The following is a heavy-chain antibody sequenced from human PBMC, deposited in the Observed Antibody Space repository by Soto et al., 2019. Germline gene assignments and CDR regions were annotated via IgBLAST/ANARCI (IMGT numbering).Heavy chain of an antibody. Sequence: SETLSLTCAVYGGTFSGYYCSWIRQPPGKGLEWIGEINHRGSTNYNPSLKSRAIISFNTYKNHFSLMLTTVTAADTAVYYCARGREDQQLVFDYWGQETLVTGSS. CDR2: INHRGST. D-gene: IGHD6-13*01. V-gene: IGHV4-34*01. CDR1: GGTFSGYY. CDR3: ARGREDQQLVFDY. J-gene: IGHJ4*02.